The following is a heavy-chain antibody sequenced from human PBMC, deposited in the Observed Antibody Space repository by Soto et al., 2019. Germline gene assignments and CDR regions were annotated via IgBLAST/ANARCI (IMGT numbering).Heavy chain of an antibody. D-gene: IGHD6-19*01. J-gene: IGHJ6*02. CDR2: IKSKTDGGTT. CDR3: TTDFFSSGWGIDV. V-gene: IGHV3-15*01. Sequence: PGGSLRLSCAASGFTFSNAWMSWVRQAPGKGLEWVGRIKSKTDGGTTDYAAPVKGRFTISRDDSKNTLYLQMNSLKTEDTAVYYCTTDFFSSGWGIDVWGQGTTVTVSS. CDR1: GFTFSNAW.